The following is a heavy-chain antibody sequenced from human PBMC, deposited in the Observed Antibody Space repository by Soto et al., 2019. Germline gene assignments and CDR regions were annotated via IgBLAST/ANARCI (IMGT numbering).Heavy chain of an antibody. CDR3: TSDSYCTITIGRFDY. Sequence: PGGSLRLSCAASGFTFSDAWINWVRQAPGKGLEWVGRVKSKTHGGTTDYAEFVKGRFASSRDDSNNMVYLQMNSLKIEYSSFYYCTSDSYCTITIGRFDYWGHGTLVTVSS. CDR2: VKSKTHGGTT. J-gene: IGHJ4*01. CDR1: GFTFSDAW. V-gene: IGHV3-15*07. D-gene: IGHD2-8*01.